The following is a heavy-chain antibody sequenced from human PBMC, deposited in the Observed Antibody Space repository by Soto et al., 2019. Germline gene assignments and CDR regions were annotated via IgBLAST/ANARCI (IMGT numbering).Heavy chain of an antibody. CDR1: GFTFSSYW. J-gene: IGHJ4*02. CDR2: INSDGSSS. D-gene: IGHD3-22*01. CDR3: ARVPTYDSSGYYPDY. Sequence: GGSLRLSCAASGFTFSSYWMHWVRQAPGKGLIWVSRINSDGSSSNYADSVKGRFTISRDNTKNTLYLQMNSLRAEDTSVYYCARVPTYDSSGYYPDYWGQGTLVTVSS. V-gene: IGHV3-74*01.